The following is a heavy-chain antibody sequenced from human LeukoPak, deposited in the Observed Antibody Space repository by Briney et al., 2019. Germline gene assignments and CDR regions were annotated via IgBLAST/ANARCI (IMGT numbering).Heavy chain of an antibody. V-gene: IGHV4-38-2*01. CDR2: IYHSGST. CDR1: GYSISSGYY. J-gene: IGHJ6*03. Sequence: SETLSLTCAVSGYSISSGYYWGWIRQPPGKGLEWIGSIYHSGSTYYNPSLKSRVTISVDTSKNQFSLKLSSVTAADTAVYYCARSEGIYYYYMDVWGKGTTVTVAS. CDR3: ARSEGIYYYYMDV.